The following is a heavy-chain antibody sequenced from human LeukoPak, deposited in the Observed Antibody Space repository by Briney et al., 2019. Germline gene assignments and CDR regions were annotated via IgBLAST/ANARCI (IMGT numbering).Heavy chain of an antibody. CDR2: ISSSSSYI. D-gene: IGHD5-18*01. CDR3: ARDLDTAMVTFGY. CDR1: GFTFSSYS. Sequence: PGGSLRLSCAASGFTFSSYSMNWVRQAPGKGLEWVSPISSSSSYIYYADSVKGRFTISRDNAKNSLYLQMNSLRAEDTAVYYCARDLDTAMVTFGYWGQGTLVTVSS. J-gene: IGHJ4*02. V-gene: IGHV3-21*01.